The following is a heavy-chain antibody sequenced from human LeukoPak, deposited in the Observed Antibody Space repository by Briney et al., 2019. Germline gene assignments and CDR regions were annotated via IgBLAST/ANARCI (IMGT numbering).Heavy chain of an antibody. V-gene: IGHV4-31*03. Sequence: SQTLSLTCTVSGGSISSGGYYWSWIRQHPGKGLEWIGYIYYSGSTYYNPSLKSRVTISVDTSKNQFSLKLSSVTAADTAVYYCARAVVVVAATPYFQYWGQGTLVTVSS. CDR2: IYYSGST. J-gene: IGHJ1*01. D-gene: IGHD2-15*01. CDR3: ARAVVVVAATPYFQY. CDR1: GGSISSGGYY.